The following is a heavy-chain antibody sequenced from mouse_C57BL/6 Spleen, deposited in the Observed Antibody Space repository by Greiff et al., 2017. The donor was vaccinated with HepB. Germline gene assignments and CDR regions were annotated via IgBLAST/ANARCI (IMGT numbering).Heavy chain of an antibody. CDR1: GYTFTDYY. V-gene: IGHV1-76*01. D-gene: IGHD2-3*01. CDR2: IYPGSGNT. CDR3: ARNDGYSYWYFDV. Sequence: VQLQQSGAELVRPGASVKLSCKASGYTFTDYYINWVKQRPGQGLEWIARIYPGSGNTYYNEKFKGKATLTAEKSSSTAYMQLSSLTSEDSAVYFCARNDGYSYWYFDVWGTGTTVTVSS. J-gene: IGHJ1*03.